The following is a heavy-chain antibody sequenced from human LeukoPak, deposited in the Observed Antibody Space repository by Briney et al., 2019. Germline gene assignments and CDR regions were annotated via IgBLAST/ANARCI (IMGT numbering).Heavy chain of an antibody. Sequence: GGSLRLSCAASGFTVSSKYMTWVRQAPGKGLKWVSVIYSGGSTFYADSVRGRFTISRDSSKNTVYLQMSSLRAEDTAVYYCARGRGSYYDTTGGLDYWGQGTLVTVSS. J-gene: IGHJ4*02. CDR3: ARGRGSYYDTTGGLDY. CDR1: GFTVSSKY. D-gene: IGHD3-22*01. CDR2: IYSGGST. V-gene: IGHV3-53*01.